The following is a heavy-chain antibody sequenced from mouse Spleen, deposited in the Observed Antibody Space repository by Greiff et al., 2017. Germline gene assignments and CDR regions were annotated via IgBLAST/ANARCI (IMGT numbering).Heavy chain of an antibody. CDR2: ISYDGSN. D-gene: IGHD4-1*01. Sequence: EVQLQESGPGLVKPSQSLSLTCSVTGYSITSGYYWNWIRQFPGNKLEWMGYISYDGSNNYNPSLKNRISITRDTSKNQFFLKLNSVTTEDTATYYCAINWDYWYFDVWGAGTTVTVSS. CDR3: AINWDYWYFDV. V-gene: IGHV3-6*02. CDR1: GYSITSGYY. J-gene: IGHJ1*01.